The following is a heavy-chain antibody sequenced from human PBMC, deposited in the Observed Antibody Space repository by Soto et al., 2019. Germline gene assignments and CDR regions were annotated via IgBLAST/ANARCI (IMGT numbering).Heavy chain of an antibody. CDR2: INAGNGNT. CDR3: ARGIKDGDYSRWFDP. V-gene: IGHV1-3*01. Sequence: ASVKVSCKASGYTFTSYAMHWVRQAPGQRLEWMGWINAGNGNTKYSQKFQGRVTITRDTSASTAYMELSSLRSEDTAVYYCARGIKDGDYSRWFDPWGPGTLVTVSS. CDR1: GYTFTSYA. D-gene: IGHD4-17*01. J-gene: IGHJ5*02.